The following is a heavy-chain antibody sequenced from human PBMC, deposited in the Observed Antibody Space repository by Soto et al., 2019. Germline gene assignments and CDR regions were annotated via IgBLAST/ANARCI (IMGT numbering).Heavy chain of an antibody. J-gene: IGHJ4*02. CDR2: ISGST. Sequence: EVQLLESGGGLVQPGGSLRLSCAASGFTFSSYAMSWVRQAPGKGLEWVSTISGSTFYADSVKGRFTISRDNSKNTLYLHMNSLRTENTAVYYCAKRVPATYCFDYWGQGTLVTVSS. CDR3: AKRVPATYCFDY. CDR1: GFTFSSYA. V-gene: IGHV3-23*01.